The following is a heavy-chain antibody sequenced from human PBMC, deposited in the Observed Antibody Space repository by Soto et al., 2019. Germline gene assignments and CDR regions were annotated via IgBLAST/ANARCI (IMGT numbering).Heavy chain of an antibody. V-gene: IGHV4-59*08. CDR1: GDSITSYF. CDR2: IYSSGST. D-gene: IGHD1-20*01. J-gene: IGHJ4*02. Sequence: QVQLQESGPGLVKPSETLSLTCSVSGDSITSYFWSWIRQPPGKGLEWIGYIYSSGSTSYNPSLMSRVTISVDTSNNQFSLSLSSVTAADTAVYYCARKSDNWNYIEYWGQGTPVTVSS. CDR3: ARKSDNWNYIEY.